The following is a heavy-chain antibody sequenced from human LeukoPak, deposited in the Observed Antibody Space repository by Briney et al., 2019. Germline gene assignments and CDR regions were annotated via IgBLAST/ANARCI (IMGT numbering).Heavy chain of an antibody. CDR2: IKQDGSEK. J-gene: IGHJ3*02. D-gene: IGHD1-26*01. Sequence: GGSLRLSCAASGFTFSSYGMHWVRQAPGKGLEWVANIKQDGSEKYYVDSVKGRFTISRDNAKNSLYLQMNSLRAEDTAVYYCAREHSGSFDAFDIWGQGTMVTVSS. CDR1: GFTFSSYG. V-gene: IGHV3-7*01. CDR3: AREHSGSFDAFDI.